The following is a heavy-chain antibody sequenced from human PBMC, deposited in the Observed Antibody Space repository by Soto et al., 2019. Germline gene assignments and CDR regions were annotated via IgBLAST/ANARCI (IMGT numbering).Heavy chain of an antibody. D-gene: IGHD1-26*01. Sequence: QVQLVESGGGVVQPGRSLRLSCAASGFIFSPHDMHWVRQAPGKGLQWVAVMSFDARNTHYADSVRGRFTISRDNSKNTLYLQMSSLRPEDGAVYYCARKDNGGKGAFDIWGQGTMVTVSS. CDR3: ARKDNGGKGAFDI. CDR2: MSFDARNT. V-gene: IGHV3-30*03. CDR1: GFIFSPHD. J-gene: IGHJ3*02.